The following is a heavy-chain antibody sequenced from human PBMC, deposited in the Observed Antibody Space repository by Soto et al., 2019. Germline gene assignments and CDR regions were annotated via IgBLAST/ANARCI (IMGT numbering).Heavy chain of an antibody. CDR1: GFTFSNAW. D-gene: IGHD3-10*01. CDR3: TTDSGSNPLGGSGSYYAFDY. CDR2: IKSKTDGGTT. Sequence: GGSLRLSCAASGFTFSNAWMNWVRQAPGKGLEWVGRIKSKTDGGTTDYAAPVKGRFTISRDDSKNTLYLQMNSLKTEDTAVYYCTTDSGSNPLGGSGSYYAFDYWGQGTLVTVSS. V-gene: IGHV3-15*07. J-gene: IGHJ4*02.